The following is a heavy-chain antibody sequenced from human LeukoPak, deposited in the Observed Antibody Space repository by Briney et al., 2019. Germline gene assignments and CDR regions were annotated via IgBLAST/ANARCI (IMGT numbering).Heavy chain of an antibody. D-gene: IGHD5-12*01. V-gene: IGHV3-11*06. CDR2: ISSSSSYT. CDR3: ARDGGYGSRDYFDY. J-gene: IGHJ4*02. CDR1: GFTFSDYY. Sequence: PGGSLRLSCAASGFTFSDYYMSWIRQAPGKGLERVSYISSSSSYTNYADSVKGRFTISRDNAKNSLYLQMNSLRAEDTAVYYCARDGGYGSRDYFDYWGQGTLVTVSS.